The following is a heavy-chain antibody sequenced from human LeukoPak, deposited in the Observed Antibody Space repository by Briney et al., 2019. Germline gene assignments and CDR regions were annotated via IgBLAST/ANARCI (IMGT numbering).Heavy chain of an antibody. CDR2: IYYSGST. V-gene: IGHV4-39*02. Sequence: SETLSLTCTVSGASVSNNNYYWGWIRQPPGKGLEWIASIYYSGSTYYNPSLKSRVTISVDTSKNHLSLILSSVTAADTAVYYCVSWYSSSSGPADYYYMDVWGKGTTVTVSS. CDR1: GASVSNNNYY. D-gene: IGHD6-6*01. J-gene: IGHJ6*03. CDR3: VSWYSSSSGPADYYYMDV.